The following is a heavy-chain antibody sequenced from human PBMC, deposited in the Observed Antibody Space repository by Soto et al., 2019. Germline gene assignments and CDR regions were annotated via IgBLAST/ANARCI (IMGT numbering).Heavy chain of an antibody. Sequence: QEQLQESGPRLVKPSETLSLTCSVSGGYISNYHWSWIRQPPGKGLEWIGYISYTGSTNYSPSLKCRVTMLLATSKKQFSLKLSSVTAADTAVYYCARVAADAYWSGYDDYWGQGTLVTVSS. CDR3: ARVAADAYWSGYDDY. V-gene: IGHV4-59*01. D-gene: IGHD3-3*01. CDR2: ISYTGST. J-gene: IGHJ4*02. CDR1: GGYISNYH.